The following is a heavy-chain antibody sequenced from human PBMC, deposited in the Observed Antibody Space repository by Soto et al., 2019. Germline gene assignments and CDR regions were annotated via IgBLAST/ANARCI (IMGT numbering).Heavy chain of an antibody. CDR3: ARGRGYSYGLDP. CDR1: GDSISSANNY. J-gene: IGHJ5*02. CDR2: ISYSGTT. Sequence: QVQLQESGPGLVKPSQTLSLTCTVSGDSISSANNYWSWIRQPPGEGLEWIGFISYSGTTSYSPSLKSRLAISLDTSKNQFSLSLTSVPAADTAVYYCARGRGYSYGLDPWGQGTLVTVSS. D-gene: IGHD5-12*01. V-gene: IGHV4-30-4*01.